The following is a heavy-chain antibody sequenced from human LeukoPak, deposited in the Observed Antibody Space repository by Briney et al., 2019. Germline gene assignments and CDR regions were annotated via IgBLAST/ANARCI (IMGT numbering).Heavy chain of an antibody. D-gene: IGHD5-12*01. CDR2: IYSGGST. J-gene: IGHJ4*02. Sequence: GGSLRLSCAASGFTLSSNYMSWVRQAPGKGLEWVSVIYSGGSTYYADSVKGRFTISRDNSKNTLYLQMNSLRAEDTAVYYCAATTTHFDYWGQGTLVTVSS. CDR3: AATTTHFDY. CDR1: GFTLSSNY. V-gene: IGHV3-66*01.